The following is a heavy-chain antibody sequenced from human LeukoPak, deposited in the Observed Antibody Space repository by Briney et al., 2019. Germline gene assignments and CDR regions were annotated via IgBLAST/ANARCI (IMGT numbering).Heavy chain of an antibody. CDR2: INSDGSIT. J-gene: IGHJ3*02. CDR1: GFTFSTSW. V-gene: IGHV3-74*01. Sequence: GGSLRLSCAASGFTFSTSWMHWVRQAPGKGLVWVSRINSDGSITNYADSVKGRFAISRDNAKNTLYLQMNSLSAEDTAVYYCAREHSSGAPGAFDIWGQGTMVTVSS. D-gene: IGHD3-22*01. CDR3: AREHSSGAPGAFDI.